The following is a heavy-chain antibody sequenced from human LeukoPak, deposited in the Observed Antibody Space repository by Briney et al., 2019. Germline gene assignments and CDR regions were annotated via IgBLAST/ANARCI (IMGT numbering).Heavy chain of an antibody. V-gene: IGHV3-21*04. CDR3: AIIPVFSSGWYAGTKRDAFDI. D-gene: IGHD6-19*01. CDR1: GFTFSSYS. CDR2: ISSSSSYL. Sequence: GGSLRLSCAASGFTFSSYSMNWVRQAPGKGLEWVSYISSSSSYLYSADSVKGRFTISRDNAKNTLYLQMNSLRAEDTAVYYCAIIPVFSSGWYAGTKRDAFDIWGQGTMVTVSS. J-gene: IGHJ3*02.